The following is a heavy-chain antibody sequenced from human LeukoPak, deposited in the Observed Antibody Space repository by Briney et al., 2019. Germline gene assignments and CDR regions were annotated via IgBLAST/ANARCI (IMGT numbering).Heavy chain of an antibody. J-gene: IGHJ4*02. V-gene: IGHV4-30-4*01. CDR3: ASLRSSYYSLDY. CDR2: IFNNENT. D-gene: IGHD3-22*01. CDR1: RGSISSGNYY. Sequence: PSETPSLTCIVSRGSISSGNYYWSWIRQPPGKGLEWIGYIFNNENTYYNPSLKSRVTMSVDTSKNQLSLKLSSVTAADTAVYYCASLRSSYYSLDYWGQGTLVTVSS.